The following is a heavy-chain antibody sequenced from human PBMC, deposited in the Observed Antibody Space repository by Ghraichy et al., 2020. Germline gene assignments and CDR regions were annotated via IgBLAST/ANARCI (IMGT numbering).Heavy chain of an antibody. J-gene: IGHJ4*01. CDR1: GFTFSSYA. CDR3: AKESLYGSGSYSAYDLDC. V-gene: IGHV3-23*01. CDR2: IIGSGGST. Sequence: GGSLRLSCTVSGFTFSSYAMSWVRQAPGKGLEYVSAIIGSGGSTYYADSVKGRFTISRDNSKNTLYLQMNSLRAEDTAVYYCAKESLYGSGSYSAYDLDCWGQGTLVTVSS. D-gene: IGHD3-10*01.